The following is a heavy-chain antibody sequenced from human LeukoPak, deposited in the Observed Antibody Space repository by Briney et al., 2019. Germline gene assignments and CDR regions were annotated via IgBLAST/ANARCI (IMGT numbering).Heavy chain of an antibody. J-gene: IGHJ4*02. D-gene: IGHD6-19*01. CDR2: IYSGGST. Sequence: PGGSLRLSCAASGFTVSSNYMSWVSQAQGKGLEWVSVIYSGGSTYYADSVKGRFTISRDNSKNTLYLQMNSLRAEDTAVYYCATGSSGWYPLDYWGQGTLVTVSS. V-gene: IGHV3-53*01. CDR1: GFTVSSNY. CDR3: ATGSSGWYPLDY.